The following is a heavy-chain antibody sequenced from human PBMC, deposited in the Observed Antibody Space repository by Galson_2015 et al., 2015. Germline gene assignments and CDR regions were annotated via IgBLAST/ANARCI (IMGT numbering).Heavy chain of an antibody. D-gene: IGHD3-3*01. CDR3: ARGTYYDFWSGYYLGAFDI. CDR1: GYTFTSYG. J-gene: IGHJ3*02. Sequence: SVKVSCKASGYTFTSYGISWVRQAPGQGLEWMGWISAYNGNTNYAQKLQGRVTMTTDTSTSTAYMELRSLRSDDTAVYYCARGTYYDFWSGYYLGAFDIWGQGTMVTVSS. CDR2: ISAYNGNT. V-gene: IGHV1-18*01.